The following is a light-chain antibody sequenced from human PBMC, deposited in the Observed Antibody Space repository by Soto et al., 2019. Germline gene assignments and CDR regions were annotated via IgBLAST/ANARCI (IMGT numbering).Light chain of an antibody. J-gene: IGKJ5*01. CDR3: QQYNKWPLT. CDR2: GAS. V-gene: IGKV3-15*01. Sequence: EIVMTQSPDTLSVSPGERATLSCRASQSLTSSHLAWYQQKPGQAPRLLIHGASTRATGVPARFSGSGSGAEFTLTISSLQSEDFALYYCQQYNKWPLTFGQGTRLEIK. CDR1: QSLTSSH.